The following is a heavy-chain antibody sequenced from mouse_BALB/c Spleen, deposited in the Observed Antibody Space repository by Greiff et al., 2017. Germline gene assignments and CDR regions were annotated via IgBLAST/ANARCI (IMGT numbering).Heavy chain of an antibody. CDR3: ARSSGNYYYAMDY. CDR2: ISSGSSTI. Sequence: EVKLVESGGGLVQPGGSRKLSCAASGFTFSSFGMHWVRQAPEKGLEWVAYISSGSSTIYYADTVKGRFTISRDNPKNTLFLQMTSLRSEDTAMYYCARSSGNYYYAMDYWGQGTSVTVSS. J-gene: IGHJ4*01. D-gene: IGHD2-1*01. CDR1: GFTFSSFG. V-gene: IGHV5-17*02.